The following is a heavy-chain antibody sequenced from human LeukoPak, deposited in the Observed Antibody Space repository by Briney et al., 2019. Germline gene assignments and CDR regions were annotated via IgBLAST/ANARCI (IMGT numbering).Heavy chain of an antibody. CDR2: IYYSGST. V-gene: IGHV4-59*01. J-gene: IGHJ3*02. CDR3: ARSLYYYGSDSFDI. D-gene: IGHD3-10*01. Sequence: SETLSLTCAVYGGSFSGYYWNWIRQLPGKGLEWIGYIYYSGSTNYNPSLQSRVTISVDTSKTQFSLKLGSVTAADTAVYYCARSLYYYGSDSFDIWGQGTMVTVSS. CDR1: GGSFSGYY.